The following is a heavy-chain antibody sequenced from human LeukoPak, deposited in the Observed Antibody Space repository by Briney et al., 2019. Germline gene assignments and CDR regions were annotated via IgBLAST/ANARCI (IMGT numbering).Heavy chain of an antibody. D-gene: IGHD2-2*01. J-gene: IGHJ4*02. CDR3: AKLQSVVIPAAMLGFDY. Sequence: GGSLRLSCTVSGFTFSNYGMSWVRQAPGKGLEWVSGISASGANRYYADSVKGRFTISRDNSRDTLSVQINSLRAEDTAVYYCAKLQSVVIPAAMLGFDYWGQGILVTVSS. CDR1: GFTFSNYG. V-gene: IGHV3-23*01. CDR2: ISASGANR.